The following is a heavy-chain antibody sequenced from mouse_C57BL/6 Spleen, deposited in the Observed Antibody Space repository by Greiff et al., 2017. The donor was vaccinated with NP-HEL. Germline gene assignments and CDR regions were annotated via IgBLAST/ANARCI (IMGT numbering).Heavy chain of an antibody. D-gene: IGHD2-3*01. CDR2: IDPSDSYT. J-gene: IGHJ2*01. V-gene: IGHV1-69*01. Sequence: VQLQQPGAELVMPGASVKLSCKASGYTFTSYWMHWVKQRPGQGLEWIGEIDPSDSYTNYNQKFKGKSTLTVDKSSSTAYMQLSSLTSEDSAVYDCARGGLLLYFDYWGQGTTLTVSS. CDR1: GYTFTSYW. CDR3: ARGGLLLYFDY.